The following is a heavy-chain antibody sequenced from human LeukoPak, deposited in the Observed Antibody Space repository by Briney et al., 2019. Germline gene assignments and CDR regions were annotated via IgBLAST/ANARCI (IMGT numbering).Heavy chain of an antibody. Sequence: GGSLRLSCAASGFTFSSYWMSWVRQAPGKGLEWVANIKQDGSEKYYVDSVKGRFTISRDNAKNSLYLQMNSLRAEDTAVYYCARAQLRFLEWLLYSWYDPWGQGTLVTVSS. V-gene: IGHV3-7*03. J-gene: IGHJ5*02. CDR1: GFTFSSYW. D-gene: IGHD3-3*01. CDR2: IKQDGSEK. CDR3: ARAQLRFLEWLLYSWYDP.